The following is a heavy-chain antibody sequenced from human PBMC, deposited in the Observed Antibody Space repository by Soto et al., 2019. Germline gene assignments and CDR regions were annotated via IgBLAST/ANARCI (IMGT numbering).Heavy chain of an antibody. V-gene: IGHV3-23*01. Sequence: EVQLLESGGGLVQPGGSLRLSCAASGFTFSSYAMSWVRQAPGKGLEWVSAISGSGGSTYYADSVKGRFTISRDNSKNTLYLQMNSLRAEDTAVYYCAKDLVRNWNDGPDFYFDYWGQGTLVTVSS. J-gene: IGHJ4*02. D-gene: IGHD1-20*01. CDR3: AKDLVRNWNDGPDFYFDY. CDR1: GFTFSSYA. CDR2: ISGSGGST.